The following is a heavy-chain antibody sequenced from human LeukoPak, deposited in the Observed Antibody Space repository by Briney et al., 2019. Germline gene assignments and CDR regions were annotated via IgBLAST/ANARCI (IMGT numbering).Heavy chain of an antibody. D-gene: IGHD6-13*01. CDR2: IYSGGST. CDR3: ATRYSSSWYSFDY. J-gene: IGHJ4*02. CDR1: GFTFSSYS. V-gene: IGHV3-66*01. Sequence: GGSLRLSCAASGFTFSSYSMNWVRQAPGKGLEWVSVIYSGGSTYYADSVKGRFTISRDNSKNTLYLQMNSLRAEDTAVYYCATRYSSSWYSFDYWGQGTLVTVSS.